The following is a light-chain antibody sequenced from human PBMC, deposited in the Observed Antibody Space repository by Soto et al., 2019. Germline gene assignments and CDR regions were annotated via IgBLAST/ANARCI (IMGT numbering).Light chain of an antibody. CDR3: TSYTSSSPYV. J-gene: IGLJ1*01. CDR1: SSDVGGYNY. CDR2: EVS. V-gene: IGLV2-14*03. Sequence: QSVLTQPPSVSGSPGQSITISCTGTSSDVGGYNYVSWYQQHPGKAPKLMIYEVSKRPSGVSNRFSGSKSGNTASLTISGLQAEDEADYYCTSYTSSSPYVFGTGTKLTVL.